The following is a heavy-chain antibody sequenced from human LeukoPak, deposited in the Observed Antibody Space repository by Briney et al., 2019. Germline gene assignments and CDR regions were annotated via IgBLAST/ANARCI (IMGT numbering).Heavy chain of an antibody. CDR1: GYTFTSYY. CDR2: INPSGGST. J-gene: IGHJ3*02. CDR3: ARARSGYTAKGAFDI. Sequence: ASEKVSCKASGYTFTSYYMHWVRQAPRQELEWMGIINPSGGSTSYAQKFQGRVTMTRDMSTSTVYMELSSLRSEDTAVYYCARARSGYTAKGAFDIWGQGTMVTVSS. D-gene: IGHD5-12*01. V-gene: IGHV1-46*01.